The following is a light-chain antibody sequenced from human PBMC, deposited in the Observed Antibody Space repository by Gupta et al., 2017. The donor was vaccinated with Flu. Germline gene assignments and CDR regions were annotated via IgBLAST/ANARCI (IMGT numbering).Light chain of an antibody. V-gene: IGLV2-14*01. Sequence: QSDLTLPPPVSGSPGQSITLSSTGASSDVGGYNYVSWYQHPPCKAPNLIIYEVSNRPSGISNRFSGSKSGNTASLTISGHQEEDEADYYGSSDTSNITLLFGGGTKLTVL. CDR1: SSDVGGYNY. CDR3: SSDTSNITLL. J-gene: IGLJ2*01. CDR2: EVS.